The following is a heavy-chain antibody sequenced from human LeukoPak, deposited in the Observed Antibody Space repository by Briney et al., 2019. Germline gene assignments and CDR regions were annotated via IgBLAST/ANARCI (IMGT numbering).Heavy chain of an antibody. D-gene: IGHD3-22*01. CDR3: VLGRLPHYYDSSARENFDY. CDR1: GYSFTSYW. J-gene: IGHJ4*02. CDR2: IYPGDSDT. Sequence: GESLKISCKGSGYSFTSYWIGWVRQMPGKGLEWMGIIYPGDSDTRYSPSFQGQVTISADKSISTAYLQWSSLKASDTAMYYCVLGRLPHYYDSSARENFDYWGQGTLVTVSS. V-gene: IGHV5-51*01.